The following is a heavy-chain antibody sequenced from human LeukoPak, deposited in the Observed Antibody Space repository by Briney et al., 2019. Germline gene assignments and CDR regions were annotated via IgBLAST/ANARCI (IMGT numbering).Heavy chain of an antibody. CDR2: IIPIFGTA. CDR3: ARDLHASITGTTCMYY. J-gene: IGHJ4*02. D-gene: IGHD1-7*01. V-gene: IGHV1-69*05. Sequence: SVKVSCKASGGTFSSYAISWVRQAPGQGLEWMGGIIPIFGTANYAQKFQGRVTITTDESTSTAYMELSSLRSEDTAVYYCARDLHASITGTTCMYYWGQGTLVTVSS. CDR1: GGTFSSYA.